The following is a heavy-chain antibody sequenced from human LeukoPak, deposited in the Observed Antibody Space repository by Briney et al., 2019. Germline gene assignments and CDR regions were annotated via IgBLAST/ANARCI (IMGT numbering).Heavy chain of an antibody. CDR1: GYTFTDYY. Sequence: GASVKVSCKASGYTFTDYYMHWVQQAPGKGLERMGRVDPEDGETIYAEKFQGRVTITADTSTDTAYMELSSLRSEDTAVYYCATGHLELLGDAFDIWGQGTMVTVSS. J-gene: IGHJ3*02. CDR3: ATGHLELLGDAFDI. CDR2: VDPEDGET. V-gene: IGHV1-69-2*01. D-gene: IGHD1-7*01.